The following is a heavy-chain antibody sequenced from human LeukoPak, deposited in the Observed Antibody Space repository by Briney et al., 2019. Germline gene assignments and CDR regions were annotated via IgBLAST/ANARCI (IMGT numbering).Heavy chain of an antibody. J-gene: IGHJ4*02. Sequence: GGSLRLSCAASGFTVSSNYTSWVRQAPGKGLEWVSVIYSGGSTYYADSVKGRFTISRDNSKNTLYLQMNSLRAEDTAVYYCAREWRYSNYGYYFDYWGQGTLVTVSS. CDR2: IYSGGST. CDR1: GFTVSSNY. V-gene: IGHV3-53*01. D-gene: IGHD4-11*01. CDR3: AREWRYSNYGYYFDY.